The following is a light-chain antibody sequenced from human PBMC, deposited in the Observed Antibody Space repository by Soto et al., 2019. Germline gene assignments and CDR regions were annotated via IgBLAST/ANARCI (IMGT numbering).Light chain of an antibody. CDR1: QDIRGA. V-gene: IGKV1-13*02. CDR2: DVS. J-gene: IGKJ5*01. CDR3: QQFNTYPIT. Sequence: AIQLTQSPSSLSASVGDRVTITCRASQDIRGALAWYQQKPGKAPKFLIFDVSTLQSGVPSRFSGSGSGTDFTPTISSLQPEDFGTYYCQQFNTYPITFGQGTRLEIK.